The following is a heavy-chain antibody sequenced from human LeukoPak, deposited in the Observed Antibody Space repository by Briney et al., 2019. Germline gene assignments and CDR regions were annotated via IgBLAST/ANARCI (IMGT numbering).Heavy chain of an antibody. V-gene: IGHV3-15*01. D-gene: IGHD4/OR15-4a*01. CDR3: TTFDYAAFLI. CDR1: GFTSSNAW. CDR2: IKSKTDGGTR. J-gene: IGHJ3*02. Sequence: VNPGGSLTLSCAVSGFTSSNAWMSWVRQAPGKVLEWVGRIKSKTDGGTRDYAAPVKGRFTISRDDSKNTLYLQMNSLKTEDTAVYYCTTFDYAAFLIWGQGTMVTVSS.